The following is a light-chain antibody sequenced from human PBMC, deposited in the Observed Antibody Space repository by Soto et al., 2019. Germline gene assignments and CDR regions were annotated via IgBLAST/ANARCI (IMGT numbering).Light chain of an antibody. J-gene: IGKJ2*01. V-gene: IGKV3-15*01. CDR1: QNLSRN. CDR3: QQYDNLPHT. Sequence: EMVMTQSPATLSVSPGERATLSCRASQNLSRNLAWYQQQPGQAPRLLIYGASTRATGIPARFSGSGSGKDFALTISSLQSEDFAVYYCQQYDNLPHTFGHGPKLEIK. CDR2: GAS.